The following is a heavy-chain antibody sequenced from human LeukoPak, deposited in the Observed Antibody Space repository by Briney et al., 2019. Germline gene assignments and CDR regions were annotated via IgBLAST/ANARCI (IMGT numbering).Heavy chain of an antibody. V-gene: IGHV1-8*01. CDR3: ARGRFYDFWSGYYTGISWFDP. Sequence: ASVKVSCKASGYTFTSYDINWVRQATGQGLEWMGWMNPNSGNTGYAQKFQGRVTMTRNTSISTAYMELSSLRSEDTAVYYCARGRFYDFWSGYYTGISWFDPWGQGTLVTVPS. J-gene: IGHJ5*02. CDR2: MNPNSGNT. CDR1: GYTFTSYD. D-gene: IGHD3-3*01.